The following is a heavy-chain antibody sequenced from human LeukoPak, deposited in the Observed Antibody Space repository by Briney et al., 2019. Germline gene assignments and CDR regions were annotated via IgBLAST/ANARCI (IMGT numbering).Heavy chain of an antibody. CDR3: ATDLKPQYSGSSRCY. CDR2: FDPEDGT. CDR1: GYTLTELS. J-gene: IGHJ4*02. D-gene: IGHD1-26*01. V-gene: IGHV1-24*01. Sequence: ASVKVSCKVSGYTLTELSMHWVRQAPGKGLEWMGGFDPEDGTIYAQKFQGRVTMTDDTSTDTAYMELSSLRSEDTAVYYCATDLKPQYSGSSRCYWGQGTLVTVSS.